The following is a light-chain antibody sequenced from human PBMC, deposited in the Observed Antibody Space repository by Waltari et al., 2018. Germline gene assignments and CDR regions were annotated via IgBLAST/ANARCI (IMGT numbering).Light chain of an antibody. CDR3: HVWHPDMDPGV. CDR2: SDS. Sequence: SYALTQPPSVSVAPGTTARITCGGDNIGSYSVHWYQQKPGQAPVLVIFSDSDRPSGTPERVPCSNSGNTATLTISSVEAGDEAKYYCHVWHPDMDPGVFGPGTEVSV. CDR1: NIGSYS. J-gene: IGLJ1*01. V-gene: IGLV3-21*04.